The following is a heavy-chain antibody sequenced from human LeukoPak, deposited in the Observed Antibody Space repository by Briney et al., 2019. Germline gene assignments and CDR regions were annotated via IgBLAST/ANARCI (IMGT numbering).Heavy chain of an antibody. CDR2: IYYSGST. J-gene: IGHJ6*02. D-gene: IGHD4-17*01. CDR3: ARHEQGGDYNYYYYGMDV. CDR1: GGSISSSSYY. Sequence: SETLSLTCTVSGGSISSSSYYWVWLRQPPGKGLEWIGTIYYSGSTYYNPSLKSRVTMSVDTSKNQFSLNVNSVTAADTAVYYCARHEQGGDYNYYYYGMDVWGQGTTVTVSS. V-gene: IGHV4-39*01.